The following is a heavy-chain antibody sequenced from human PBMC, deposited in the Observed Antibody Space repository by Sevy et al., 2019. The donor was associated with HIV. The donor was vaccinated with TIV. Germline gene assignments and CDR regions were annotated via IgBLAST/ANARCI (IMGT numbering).Heavy chain of an antibody. Sequence: GGSLRLSCAASGFTVSSNYMSWVRQAPGKGLGWVSVIYSGGSTYYADSVKGRFTISRDNSKNTLYLQMNSLRAEDTAVYYCARELRIAVAVGAFDIWGQGTMVTVSS. V-gene: IGHV3-53*01. CDR1: GFTVSSNY. CDR3: ARELRIAVAVGAFDI. D-gene: IGHD6-19*01. J-gene: IGHJ3*02. CDR2: IYSGGST.